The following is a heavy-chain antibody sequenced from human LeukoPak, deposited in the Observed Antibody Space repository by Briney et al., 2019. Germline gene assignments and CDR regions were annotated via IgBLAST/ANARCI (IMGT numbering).Heavy chain of an antibody. CDR2: IYSGGST. D-gene: IGHD4-17*01. CDR3: ARVGYGDYLYFDY. Sequence: GGSLRLSCAASGFTVSSNYMSWVRQAPGKGLEWVAVIYSGGSTYYADSVKGRFTISRDNSKNTLYLHMNSLRAEDTAVYYCARVGYGDYLYFDYWGQGTLVTVSS. J-gene: IGHJ4*02. CDR1: GFTVSSNY. V-gene: IGHV3-66*01.